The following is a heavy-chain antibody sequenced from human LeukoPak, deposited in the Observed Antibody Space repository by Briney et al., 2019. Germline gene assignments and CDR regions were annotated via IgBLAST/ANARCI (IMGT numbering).Heavy chain of an antibody. CDR2: IWYDGSNK. CDR3: AREGRWLQMGNFDY. CDR1: GFTFSSYG. D-gene: IGHD5-24*01. V-gene: IGHV3-33*01. J-gene: IGHJ4*02. Sequence: PGGSLRLSCAASGFTFSSYGMHWVRQAPGKGLEWVAVIWYDGSNKYYADSVRGRFTISRDNSKNTLYLQMNSLRAEDTAVYYCAREGRWLQMGNFDYWGQGTLVTVSS.